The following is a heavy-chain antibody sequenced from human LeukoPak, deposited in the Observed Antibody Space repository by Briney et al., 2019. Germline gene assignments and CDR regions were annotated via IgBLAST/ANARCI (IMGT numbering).Heavy chain of an antibody. CDR1: GFTFSDYY. V-gene: IGHV3-11*01. J-gene: IGHJ4*02. CDR3: ARDERIGSWRVSYFNY. CDR2: ISSSGSTI. Sequence: GGSLRLSCAASGFTFSDYYMSWIRQAPGKGLEWVSYISSSGSTIYYADSVKGRFTISRDNAKNSLYLQMNSLRAEDAAVYYCARDERIGSWRVSYFNYWGQGTLVTVSS. D-gene: IGHD6-13*01.